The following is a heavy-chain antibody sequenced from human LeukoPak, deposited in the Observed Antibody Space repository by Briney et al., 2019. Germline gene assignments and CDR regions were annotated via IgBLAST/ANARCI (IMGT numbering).Heavy chain of an antibody. CDR1: GFTFSSYA. D-gene: IGHD3-16*01. CDR2: ISYDGSNK. CDR3: ARDGGDYGMDV. V-gene: IGHV3-30-3*01. J-gene: IGHJ6*02. Sequence: PGGSLRLSCAASGFTFSSYAMHWFRQAQGKGREWVAVISYDGSNKYYADSVKGRFTISRDNSKNTLYLQMNSLRAEDTAVYYCARDGGDYGMDVWGQGTTVTVSS.